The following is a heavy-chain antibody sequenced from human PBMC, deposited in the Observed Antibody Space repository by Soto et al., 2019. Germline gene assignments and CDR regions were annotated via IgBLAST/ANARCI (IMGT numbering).Heavy chain of an antibody. Sequence: ASVKVSCKASGYTFTSYYMHWVRQAPGQGLEWMGIINPSGGSTSYAQKFQGRATMTRDTSTSTVYMELSSLRSEDTAVYYCAREGLSYYYDSSGYPDYWGQGTLVTVS. CDR3: AREGLSYYYDSSGYPDY. J-gene: IGHJ4*02. V-gene: IGHV1-46*01. D-gene: IGHD3-22*01. CDR2: INPSGGST. CDR1: GYTFTSYY.